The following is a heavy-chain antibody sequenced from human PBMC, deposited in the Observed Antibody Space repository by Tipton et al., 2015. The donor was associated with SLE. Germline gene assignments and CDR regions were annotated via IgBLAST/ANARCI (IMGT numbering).Heavy chain of an antibody. CDR2: ISYGNT. CDR1: NGSISSYY. D-gene: IGHD3-22*01. Sequence: TLSLTCTVSNGSISSYYWSWIRQPPGKGLEWLGYISYGNTKYNPSLRSRLTISVDTSKNQFALRLSSVTAADTGVYYCARVGHGFDDSGYNSHYYYYMDVWGKGTTVTVSS. V-gene: IGHV4-59*01. J-gene: IGHJ6*03. CDR3: ARVGHGFDDSGYNSHYYYYMDV.